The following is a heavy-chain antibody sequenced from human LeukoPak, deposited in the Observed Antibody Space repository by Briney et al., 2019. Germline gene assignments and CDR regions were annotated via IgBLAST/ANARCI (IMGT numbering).Heavy chain of an antibody. Sequence: GGSLRLSCAASGFTFSDYYMSWIRQAPGKGLEWVSYISSSGSTIYYADSVKGRFTTSRDNAKNSLYLQMNSLRAEDTAVYYCASPGLEQQLANAFDIWGQGTMVTVSS. CDR3: ASPGLEQQLANAFDI. V-gene: IGHV3-11*01. CDR2: ISSSGSTI. CDR1: GFTFSDYY. J-gene: IGHJ3*02. D-gene: IGHD6-13*01.